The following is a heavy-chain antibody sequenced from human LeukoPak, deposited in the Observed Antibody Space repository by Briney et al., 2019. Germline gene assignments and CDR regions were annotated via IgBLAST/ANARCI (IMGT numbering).Heavy chain of an antibody. CDR1: GFTFSSYW. CDR2: IKQDGSEK. Sequence: GGSLRLSCAASGFTFSSYWMSWVRQAPGKGLEWVANIKQDGSEKYYVDSVKGRFTISRDNAKNSLYLQMNSLRAEDTAVYYCARDRGYSYGSGSWFDPWGQGTLVTVSS. V-gene: IGHV3-7*01. CDR3: ARDRGYSYGSGSWFDP. D-gene: IGHD5-18*01. J-gene: IGHJ5*02.